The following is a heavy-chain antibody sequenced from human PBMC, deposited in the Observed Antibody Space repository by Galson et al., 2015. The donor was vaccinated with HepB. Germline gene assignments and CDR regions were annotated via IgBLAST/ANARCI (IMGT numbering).Heavy chain of an antibody. V-gene: IGHV3-30*04. Sequence: LRLSCAASGFTFNNYALHWVRQAPGKGLEWVALISYDGRNKYYADSVKGRFTISRDNSKNTLYLQMNSLRADDTAVYYCARGDGSIWYSYWGQGILVTVSS. CDR3: ARGDGSIWYSY. CDR2: ISYDGRNK. D-gene: IGHD6-13*01. CDR1: GFTFNNYA. J-gene: IGHJ4*02.